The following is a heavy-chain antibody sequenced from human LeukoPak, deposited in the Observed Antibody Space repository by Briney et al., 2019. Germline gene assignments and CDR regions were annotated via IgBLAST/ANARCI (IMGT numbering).Heavy chain of an antibody. D-gene: IGHD6-6*01. CDR2: IIPIFGTA. V-gene: IGHV1-69*05. CDR1: GGTFSGYA. Sequence: SVKVSGKASGGTFSGYAISWVRQAPGQGLEWMGGIIPIFGTANYAQKFQGRVTITTDESTSTAYMELSSLRSEDTAVYYCARGRQLAAPDYWGQGTLVTVSS. J-gene: IGHJ4*02. CDR3: ARGRQLAAPDY.